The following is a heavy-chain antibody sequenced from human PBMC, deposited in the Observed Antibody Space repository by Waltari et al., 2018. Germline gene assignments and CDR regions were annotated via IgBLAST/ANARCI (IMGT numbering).Heavy chain of an antibody. CDR1: GGSVSSSSYY. Sequence: QLQLQESGPGLVKPSETLSLSCTVSGGSVSSSSYYWGWIRQRPGKGLEWIGTIYYSGSTYYNPSRKSRVTISVDTSKNQFSLKLSSVTAADTAVYYCARQDRGYCTGTSCPPFGYWGQGTLVTVSS. V-gene: IGHV4-39*01. CDR2: IYYSGST. CDR3: ARQDRGYCTGTSCPPFGY. D-gene: IGHD2-2*01. J-gene: IGHJ4*02.